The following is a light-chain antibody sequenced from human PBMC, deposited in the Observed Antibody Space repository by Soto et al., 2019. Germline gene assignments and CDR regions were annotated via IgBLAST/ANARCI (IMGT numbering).Light chain of an antibody. CDR1: QDIDNF. J-gene: IGKJ3*01. V-gene: IGKV1-33*01. CDR3: HQYANLPRA. CDR2: EAS. Sequence: DLQMTQSPSSLSASIGDRVTITCQASQDIDNFLDWYQHRPGKAPKLLIYEASNLETGVPSRFIGGRSGTNYTFTITSLQPEDVATHYCHQYANLPRAFGPGTKVHVK.